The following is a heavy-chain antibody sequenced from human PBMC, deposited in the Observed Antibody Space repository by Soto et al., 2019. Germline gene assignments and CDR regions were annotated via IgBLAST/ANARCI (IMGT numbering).Heavy chain of an antibody. Sequence: ASVKVSCKASGFTFTSSAVQWVRQARGQRLEWIGWIVVGSGNTNYAQKFQERVTITRDMSTSTAYMELSSLRSEDTAVYYCARGGKYSRGSLAPWGQGTLVTVSS. J-gene: IGHJ5*02. V-gene: IGHV1-58*01. CDR2: IVVGSGNT. D-gene: IGHD6-6*01. CDR3: ARGGKYSRGSLAP. CDR1: GFTFTSSA.